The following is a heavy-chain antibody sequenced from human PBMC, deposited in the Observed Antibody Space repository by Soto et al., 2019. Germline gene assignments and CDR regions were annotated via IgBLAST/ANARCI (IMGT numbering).Heavy chain of an antibody. CDR1: GYTFTSYA. Sequence: ASVKVSCKASGYTFTSYAMHWVRQAPGQRLEWMGWINAGNGNTKYSQKFQGRVTITRDTSASTAYMELSSLRSEDTAVYYFARDLNIAVRPGVCRYWGQGTLVTVSS. V-gene: IGHV1-3*01. J-gene: IGHJ4*02. CDR2: INAGNGNT. D-gene: IGHD6-6*01. CDR3: ARDLNIAVRPGVCRY.